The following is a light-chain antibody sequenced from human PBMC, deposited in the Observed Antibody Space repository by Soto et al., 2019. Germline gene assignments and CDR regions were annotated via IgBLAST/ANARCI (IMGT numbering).Light chain of an antibody. CDR2: GAS. CDR1: QTVSSS. V-gene: IGKV3-15*01. J-gene: IGKJ1*01. Sequence: IVLTQSPGTLSLSTGERATLSCRASQTVSSSFLAWYQQTPGQAPRLLTYGASTRATGIPARFSGSGSGTEFTLTISSLQPEDFAVYYCQQYYNWPRTFGQGTKVDIK. CDR3: QQYYNWPRT.